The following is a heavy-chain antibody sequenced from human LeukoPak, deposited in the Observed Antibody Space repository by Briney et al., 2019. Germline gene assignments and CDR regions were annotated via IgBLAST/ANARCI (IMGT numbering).Heavy chain of an antibody. D-gene: IGHD6-13*01. CDR3: ASITESSSSDAFDI. V-gene: IGHV4-38-2*02. CDR1: GYSISSGYY. CDR2: IYHSGST. Sequence: SETLSLTCTVSGYSISSGYYWGWIRQPPGKGLEWIGSIYHSGSTSYNPSLKSRVTISVDKSKNQFSLKLSSVTAADTAVYYCASITESSSSDAFDIWGQGTMVTVSS. J-gene: IGHJ3*02.